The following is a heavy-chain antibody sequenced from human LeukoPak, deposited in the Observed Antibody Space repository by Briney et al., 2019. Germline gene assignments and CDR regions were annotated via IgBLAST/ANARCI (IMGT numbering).Heavy chain of an antibody. CDR3: TRMTTGHDY. Sequence: SETLSLTCAVSGVSFNDYYWSWVRQTPGKGLEWIGEINHSGYTNDSPSLKSRVTLSIDTSRKRFSLNLRSVTVADTGIYYCTRMTTGHDYWGQGTLVTVSS. CDR2: INHSGYT. D-gene: IGHD4-17*01. V-gene: IGHV4-34*01. CDR1: GVSFNDYY. J-gene: IGHJ4*02.